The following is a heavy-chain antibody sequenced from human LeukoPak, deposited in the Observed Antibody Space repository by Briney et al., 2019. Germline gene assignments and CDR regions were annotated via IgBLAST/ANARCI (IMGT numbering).Heavy chain of an antibody. CDR1: GLTFSSYG. CDR3: ARADYGDYLAHFDY. J-gene: IGHJ4*02. CDR2: IWYDGSNK. Sequence: GRSLRLSCAASGLTFSSYGMHCVRQAPGKGLEWVAVIWYDGSNKYYADSVKGRFTISRDNSKNTLNLQMNSLRAEDTAVYYCARADYGDYLAHFDYWGQGSLVTVSS. V-gene: IGHV3-33*01. D-gene: IGHD4-17*01.